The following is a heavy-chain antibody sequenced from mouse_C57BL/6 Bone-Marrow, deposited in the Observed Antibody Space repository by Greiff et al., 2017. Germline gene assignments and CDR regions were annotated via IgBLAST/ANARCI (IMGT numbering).Heavy chain of an antibody. Sequence: VQLQQSGPELVKPGASVKISCKASGYAFSSSWMNWVKQRPGQGLEWIGRIYPGDGDTNYNGKFKGKATLTADKSSSTAYMQLSSLTSEDSAVYFCSYYYGSSGAYWGQGTLVTVAA. CDR2: IYPGDGDT. D-gene: IGHD1-1*01. CDR3: SYYYGSSGAY. CDR1: GYAFSSSW. V-gene: IGHV1-82*01. J-gene: IGHJ3*01.